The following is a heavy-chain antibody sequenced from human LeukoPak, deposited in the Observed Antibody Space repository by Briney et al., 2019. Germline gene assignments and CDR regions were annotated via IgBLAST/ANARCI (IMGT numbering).Heavy chain of an antibody. CDR3: AAFSSSRPLDY. Sequence: SETLSLTCTVSGSSISSYYWSWIRQPPGKGLEWIGYIYYSGSTNYKPSLKSRVTISLDTSKNQFSLRLSSVTAADTAVYYCAAFSSSRPLDYWGQGTLVTVSS. J-gene: IGHJ4*02. V-gene: IGHV4-59*08. CDR1: GSSISSYY. D-gene: IGHD6-13*01. CDR2: IYYSGST.